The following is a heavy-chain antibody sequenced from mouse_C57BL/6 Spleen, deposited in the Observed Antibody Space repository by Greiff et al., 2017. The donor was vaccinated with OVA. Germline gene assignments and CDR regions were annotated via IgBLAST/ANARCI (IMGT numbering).Heavy chain of an antibody. CDR1: GFTFSSYA. D-gene: IGHD2-10*01. J-gene: IGHJ1*03. V-gene: IGHV5-4*01. Sequence: EVHLVESGGGLVKPGGSLKLSCAASGFTFSSYAMSWVRQTPEKRLEWVATISDGGSYTYYPDNVKGRFTISRDNAKNNLYLQMSHLKSEDTAMYYCARDDRFPTAYFDVWGTGTTVTVSS. CDR2: ISDGGSYT. CDR3: ARDDRFPTAYFDV.